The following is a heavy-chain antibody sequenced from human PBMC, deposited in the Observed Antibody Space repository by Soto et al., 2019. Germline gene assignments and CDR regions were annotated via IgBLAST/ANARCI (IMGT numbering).Heavy chain of an antibody. CDR3: ARGELATMARVVLLFDY. J-gene: IGHJ4*02. Sequence: QVQLVESGGGVVQPGRSLRLSCAASGFTFSSYGMHWVRQAPGKGLEWVAVIWYDGSNKYYADSVKGRFTISRDNSKNTLYLQMNSLRAEDTAVYYRARGELATMARVVLLFDYWGQGTLVTVSS. CDR1: GFTFSSYG. CDR2: IWYDGSNK. V-gene: IGHV3-33*01. D-gene: IGHD3-10*01.